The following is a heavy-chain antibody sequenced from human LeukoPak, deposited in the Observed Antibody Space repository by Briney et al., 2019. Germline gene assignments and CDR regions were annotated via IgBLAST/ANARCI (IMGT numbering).Heavy chain of an antibody. CDR2: ISRNGGST. J-gene: IGHJ4*02. CDR3: ARGPFGREIMATIGGYFDY. Sequence: GSLRLSCAASGFTFSSYAMHWVRQAPGKGLEYVSAISRNGGSTYYANSVKGRFTISRDNSKNTLYLQMGSLRAEDMAVYYCARGPFGREIMATIGGYFDYWGQGTLVTVSS. V-gene: IGHV3-64*01. CDR1: GFTFSSYA. D-gene: IGHD5-12*01.